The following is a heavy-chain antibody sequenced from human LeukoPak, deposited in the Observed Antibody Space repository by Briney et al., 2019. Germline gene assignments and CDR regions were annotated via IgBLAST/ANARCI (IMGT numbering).Heavy chain of an antibody. J-gene: IGHJ4*02. CDR3: ARAQQFESG. V-gene: IGHV4-34*01. CDR2: INHSGST. D-gene: IGHD6-13*01. CDR1: GGSISSYY. Sequence: PSETLSLTCTVSGGSISSYYWSWIRQPPGKGLEWIGEINHSGSTNYNPSLKSRVTISVDTSKNQFSLKLSSVTAADTAVYYCARAQQFESGWGQGTLVTVSS.